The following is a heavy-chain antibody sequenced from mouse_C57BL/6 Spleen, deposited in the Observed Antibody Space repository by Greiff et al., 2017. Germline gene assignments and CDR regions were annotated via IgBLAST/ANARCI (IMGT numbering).Heavy chain of an antibody. CDR3: AKGGNYFDY. D-gene: IGHD2-1*01. Sequence: VQLQQPGAELVKPGASVKLSCKASGYTFTSYWMQWVKQRPGQGLEWIGEIDPSDSYTNYNQKFKGKATLTVDTSSSTAYMQRSSLTSEDAAVYYCAKGGNYFDYWGQGTTLTVSS. CDR2: IDPSDSYT. V-gene: IGHV1-50*01. CDR1: GYTFTSYW. J-gene: IGHJ2*01.